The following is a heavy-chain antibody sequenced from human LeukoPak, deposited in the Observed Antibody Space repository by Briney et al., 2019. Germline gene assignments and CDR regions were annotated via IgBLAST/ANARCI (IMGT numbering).Heavy chain of an antibody. D-gene: IGHD2-8*02. J-gene: IGHJ4*02. Sequence: GGSLRLSCAASGFTFSSFEMNWVRQAPGKGLEWISYISNSGGTIYYPDSVKGRFTISRDDAKNSLYLQMNSLRAEDTAVYYCARSWSRKAPFDYWGQGTLDTVSS. CDR2: ISNSGGTI. V-gene: IGHV3-48*03. CDR3: ARSWSRKAPFDY. CDR1: GFTFSSFE.